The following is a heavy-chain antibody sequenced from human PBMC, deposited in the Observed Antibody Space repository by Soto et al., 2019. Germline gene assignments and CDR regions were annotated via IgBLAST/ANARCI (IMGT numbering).Heavy chain of an antibody. CDR1: GNSFNTYW. D-gene: IGHD3-9*01. CDR2: IDPRDAYT. Sequence: EVQLVQSGAEVKKPGESLRISCKISGNSFNTYWITWVRQMPGKGLEWMGRIDPRDAYTDYSPPFQGHVTFSADKSISTAYLQWSSLKASDTAMYYCARRRFDSRRVYGMDVWGQGTTVTVSS. V-gene: IGHV5-10-1*01. J-gene: IGHJ6*02. CDR3: ARRRFDSRRVYGMDV.